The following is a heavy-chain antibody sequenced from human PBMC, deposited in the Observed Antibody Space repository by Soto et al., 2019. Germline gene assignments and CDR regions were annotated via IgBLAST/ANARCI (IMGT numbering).Heavy chain of an antibody. CDR1: GFTFSSYG. Sequence: GGSLRLSCAASGFTFSSYGMHWVRQAPGKGLEWVAVISYDGSNKYYADSVKGRFTISRDNSKNTLYLQMNSLRAEDTAVYYCAKIVGRYFDWLLALNPNFDYWGQGTLVTVSS. J-gene: IGHJ4*02. CDR2: ISYDGSNK. D-gene: IGHD3-9*01. CDR3: AKIVGRYFDWLLALNPNFDY. V-gene: IGHV3-30*18.